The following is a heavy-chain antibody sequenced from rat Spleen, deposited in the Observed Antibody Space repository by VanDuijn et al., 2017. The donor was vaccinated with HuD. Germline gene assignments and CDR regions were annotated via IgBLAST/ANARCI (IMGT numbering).Heavy chain of an antibody. CDR3: TRDGGAYGDYFDY. J-gene: IGHJ2*01. D-gene: IGHD1-11*01. CDR1: GFTFSSYW. Sequence: EVQLVETGGDLVQPGRSLKLSCVASGFTFSSYWMYWVRQAPTKGLEWVATISYDGIITYYRDSVKGRFSISRDNAKSTLYLQMDSLRSEDTATYFCTRDGGAYGDYFDYWGQGVMVTVSS. V-gene: IGHV5-29*01. CDR2: ISYDGIIT.